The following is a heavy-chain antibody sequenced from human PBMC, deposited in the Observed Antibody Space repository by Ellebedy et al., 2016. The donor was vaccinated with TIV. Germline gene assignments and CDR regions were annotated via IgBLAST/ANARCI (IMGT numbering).Heavy chain of an antibody. CDR3: ARVGTAMVMNWFDP. J-gene: IGHJ5*02. Sequence: SETLSLXCAVSGGSISSSNWWSWVRQPPGKGLEWIGEIYHSGRTNYNPSLKSRVTISVDKSKNQFSLKLSSVTAADTAVHYCARVGTAMVMNWFDPWGQGTLVTVSS. CDR2: IYHSGRT. CDR1: GGSISSSNW. D-gene: IGHD5-18*01. V-gene: IGHV4-4*02.